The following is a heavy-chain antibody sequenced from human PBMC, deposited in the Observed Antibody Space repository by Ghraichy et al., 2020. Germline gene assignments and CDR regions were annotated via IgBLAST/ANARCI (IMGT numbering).Heavy chain of an antibody. CDR3: AKALTGASVIDY. D-gene: IGHD7-27*01. J-gene: IGHJ4*02. CDR2: ISGSGGST. CDR1: GFTFSSYA. Sequence: GSLRLSCAASGFTFSSYAMSWVRQAPGKGLEWVSAISGSGGSTYYADSVKGRFTISRDNSKNTLYLQMNSLRAEDTAVYYCAKALTGASVIDYWGQGTLVTVSS. V-gene: IGHV3-23*01.